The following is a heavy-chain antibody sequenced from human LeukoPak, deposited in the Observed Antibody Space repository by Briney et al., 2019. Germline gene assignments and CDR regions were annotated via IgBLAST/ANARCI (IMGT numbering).Heavy chain of an antibody. Sequence: GGSLRLSCSASGFTFSSYGMHWVRQAPGKGLEWVAVISYDGSNKYCADSVKGRFTISRDNSKNTLYLQMNSLRAEDTAVYYCAKEGAVAGTSFDYWGQGTLVTVSS. D-gene: IGHD6-19*01. CDR1: GFTFSSYG. CDR2: ISYDGSNK. CDR3: AKEGAVAGTSFDY. V-gene: IGHV3-30*18. J-gene: IGHJ4*02.